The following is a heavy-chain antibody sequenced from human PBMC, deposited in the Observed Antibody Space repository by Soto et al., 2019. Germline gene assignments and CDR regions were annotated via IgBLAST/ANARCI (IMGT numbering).Heavy chain of an antibody. CDR1: GYIFTNYY. V-gene: IGHV1-46*01. J-gene: IGHJ4*02. CDR2: INPSGGST. Sequence: QVQLVQSGAEVKNPGASVKLSCKASGYIFTNYYIHWVRQAPGQGLEWMAIINPSGGSTNYAQKFQGRVTLASDTFTDTVYMELSRLRSEDTAIYYCARDLTSGYYWGPGTLVTVAS. D-gene: IGHD3-3*01. CDR3: ARDLTSGYY.